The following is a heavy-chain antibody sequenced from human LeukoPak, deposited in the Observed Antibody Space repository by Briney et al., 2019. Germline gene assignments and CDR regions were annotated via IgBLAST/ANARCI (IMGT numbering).Heavy chain of an antibody. J-gene: IGHJ1*01. CDR2: IHYSGST. V-gene: IGHV4-59*01. CDR1: GGSISSYY. CDR3: ARGDVGYCSSTSCSLVWFQH. D-gene: IGHD2-2*01. Sequence: KASETLSLTCTVSGGSISSYYWCWFLQPPREGLEWIGCIHYSGSTTYNPSLKSRVTISVDTSKNQFSLKLSSVTAADTAVYYCARGDVGYCSSTSCSLVWFQHWGQGTLVTVSS.